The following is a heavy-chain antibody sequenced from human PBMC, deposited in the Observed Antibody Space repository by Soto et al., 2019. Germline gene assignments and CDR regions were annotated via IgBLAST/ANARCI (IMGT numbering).Heavy chain of an antibody. D-gene: IGHD3-22*01. CDR2: INAGNGNT. Sequence: GASVKVSCKASGYTFTSYAMHWVRQAPGQRLEWMGWINAGNGNTKYSQKFQGRVTITRDTSASTAYMELSSLRSEDTAVYYCARARLDYYDSSGYSGFFDYWGQGTLVTVSS. CDR1: GYTFTSYA. J-gene: IGHJ4*02. CDR3: ARARLDYYDSSGYSGFFDY. V-gene: IGHV1-3*01.